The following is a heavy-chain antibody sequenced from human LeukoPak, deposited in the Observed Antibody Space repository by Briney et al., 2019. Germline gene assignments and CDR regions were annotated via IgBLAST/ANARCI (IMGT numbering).Heavy chain of an antibody. Sequence: ASVKVSCKASGYTFTSYDINWVRQAPGQGLEWMGWISAYNGNTNYAQKLQGRVTMTTDTPTSTAYMELRSLRSDDTAVYYCARARPHDYGDEWGQGTLVTVSS. CDR2: ISAYNGNT. J-gene: IGHJ4*02. CDR3: ARARPHDYGDE. V-gene: IGHV1-18*01. D-gene: IGHD5-12*01. CDR1: GYTFTSYD.